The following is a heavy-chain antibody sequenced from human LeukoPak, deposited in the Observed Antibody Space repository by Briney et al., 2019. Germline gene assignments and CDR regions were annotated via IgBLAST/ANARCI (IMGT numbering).Heavy chain of an antibody. V-gene: IGHV4-39*07. CDR2: IYFSGST. CDR3: ARDYYGSGSYYAPFDP. Sequence: SETLSLTCTVSGDSISSSNCYWGWIRQPPGKGLEWIGSIYFSGSTYYNPSLKSRVTISVDTSKNQFSLKLSSVTAADTAVYYCARDYYGSGSYYAPFDPWGQGTLVTVSS. CDR1: GDSISSSNCY. D-gene: IGHD3-10*01. J-gene: IGHJ5*02.